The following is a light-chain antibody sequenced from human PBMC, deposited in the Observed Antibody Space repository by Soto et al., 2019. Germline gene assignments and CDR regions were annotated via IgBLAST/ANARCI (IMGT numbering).Light chain of an antibody. Sequence: QSALTQPASVSGSPGQSITISCTGTSSDVGGYNYVSWYQQHPGKAPKLMIYDVSNRPSGVSNRFSGSKSGNTAYLTISGLQAEDEADYYCSSYTSSSIVVFGGGTKVTVL. CDR3: SSYTSSSIVV. CDR1: SSDVGGYNY. CDR2: DVS. J-gene: IGLJ2*01. V-gene: IGLV2-14*01.